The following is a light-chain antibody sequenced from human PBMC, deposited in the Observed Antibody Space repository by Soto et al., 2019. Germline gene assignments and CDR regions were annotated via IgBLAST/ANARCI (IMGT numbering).Light chain of an antibody. V-gene: IGLV4-69*01. CDR2: LNSDGSH. J-gene: IGLJ3*02. CDR3: QTWGTGPWV. Sequence: QPVLTQSPSASASLGASVKLTCTLSSGHSTYAIAWHQQQPENGPRYLMKLNSDGSHSQGDGIPDRFSGSSSGAERYLTISSLHSEDEADYYFQTWGTGPWVVGGGTKLTAL. CDR1: SGHSTYA.